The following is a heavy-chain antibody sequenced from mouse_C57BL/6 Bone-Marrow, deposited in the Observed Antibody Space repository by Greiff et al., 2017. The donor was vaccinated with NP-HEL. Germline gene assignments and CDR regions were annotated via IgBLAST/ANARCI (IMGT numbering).Heavy chain of an antibody. Sequence: EVKVVESGGGLVQPKGSLTLSCAASGFTFNTYAMHWVRQAPGQGLEWVARIRRKSSNYATYYADSVKDRFTISRDDSQSLLYLQMNILKTEDTAMYDCVGLWGYFDVWGTGTTVTVSS. CDR1: GFTFNTYA. J-gene: IGHJ1*03. CDR3: VGLWGYFDV. D-gene: IGHD1-1*02. CDR2: IRRKSSNYAT. V-gene: IGHV10-3*01.